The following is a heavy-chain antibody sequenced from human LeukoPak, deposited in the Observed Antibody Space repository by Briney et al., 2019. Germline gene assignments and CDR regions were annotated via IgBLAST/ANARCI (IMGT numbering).Heavy chain of an antibody. Sequence: SETLSLTCTVSGGSISSSSYYWGWIRQPPGKGLEWIGSIYYSGSTYYNPSLKSRVTISVDTSKNQFSLKLSSVTAADTAVYYCARAPTIVGATNWFDPWGQGTLVTVSS. D-gene: IGHD1-26*01. CDR1: GGSISSSSYY. CDR2: IYYSGST. V-gene: IGHV4-39*07. J-gene: IGHJ5*02. CDR3: ARAPTIVGATNWFDP.